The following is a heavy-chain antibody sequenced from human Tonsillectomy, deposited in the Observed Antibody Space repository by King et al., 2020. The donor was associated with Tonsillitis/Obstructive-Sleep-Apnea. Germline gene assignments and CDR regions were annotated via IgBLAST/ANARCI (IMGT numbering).Heavy chain of an antibody. CDR2: IWDDESDT. V-gene: IGHV3-33*01. D-gene: IGHD4-17*01. J-gene: IGHJ4*02. Sequence: QLVQSGGGVVQPGRSLRLSCAASGFTLSNYAMYWVRQAPGKGLEWVAVIWDDESDTYYADSVKGRFTISSDKSKNTPYLQMNSLRAEDTAVYHCARDSGGGDYVTLDYWGQGTLVTISS. CDR1: GFTLSNYA. CDR3: ARDSGGGDYVTLDY.